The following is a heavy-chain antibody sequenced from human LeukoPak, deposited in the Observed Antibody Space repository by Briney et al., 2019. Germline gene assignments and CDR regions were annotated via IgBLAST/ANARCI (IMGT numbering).Heavy chain of an antibody. CDR2: INPNSGGT. J-gene: IGHJ3*02. Sequence: GASVTVSCKASGYTFTVYYMHWVRQAPGQGREWMGWINPNSGGTNYAQKFQGWVTMTRDTSISTAYMELSRLRSDDTAVYYCARGYYDSSGYHDAFDIWGQGTMVTVSS. CDR3: ARGYYDSSGYHDAFDI. V-gene: IGHV1-2*04. D-gene: IGHD3-22*01. CDR1: GYTFTVYY.